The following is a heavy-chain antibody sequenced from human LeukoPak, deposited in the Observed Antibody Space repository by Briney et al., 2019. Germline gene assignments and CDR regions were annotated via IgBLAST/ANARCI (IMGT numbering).Heavy chain of an antibody. V-gene: IGHV4-34*01. CDR1: GGSFSGYY. CDR2: INHSGST. CDR3: ARIPGYYDSSGHP. Sequence: PSETLSLTCAVYGGSFSGYYWSWVRQPPGKGLEWIGEINHSGSTNYNPSLKCRVTISVDTSKNQFSLKLSSVTAADTAVYYCARIPGYYDSSGHPWGQGTLVTVSS. J-gene: IGHJ5*02. D-gene: IGHD3-22*01.